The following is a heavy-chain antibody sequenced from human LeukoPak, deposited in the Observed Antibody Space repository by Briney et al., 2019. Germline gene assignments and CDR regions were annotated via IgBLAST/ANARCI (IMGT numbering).Heavy chain of an antibody. Sequence: GGSLRLSCAASGFTFSSYWMHWVRQAPGKGLVWVSRINSDGSSTTYAGSVKGRFTISRDNAKNTLYLQMNSLRAEDTAVYYCAMLHSSGYYYGEGPFDYWGQGTLVTVSS. CDR3: AMLHSSGYYYGEGPFDY. CDR1: GFTFSSYW. J-gene: IGHJ4*02. CDR2: INSDGSST. D-gene: IGHD3-22*01. V-gene: IGHV3-74*01.